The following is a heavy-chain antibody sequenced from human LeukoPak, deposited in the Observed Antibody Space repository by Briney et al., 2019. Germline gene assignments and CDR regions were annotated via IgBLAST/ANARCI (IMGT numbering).Heavy chain of an antibody. CDR3: ARRWGYGDYKIDY. Sequence: GGSLRLSCAALGSTFSSYWMHWVRQTPGKGLVWVARINPGGTSTNYAESVKGRFTISRDNAQNTVYLQVNSLRAEDTAVYYCARRWGYGDYKIDYWGQGTLVTVSS. J-gene: IGHJ4*02. CDR1: GSTFSSYW. V-gene: IGHV3-74*01. D-gene: IGHD4-17*01. CDR2: INPGGTST.